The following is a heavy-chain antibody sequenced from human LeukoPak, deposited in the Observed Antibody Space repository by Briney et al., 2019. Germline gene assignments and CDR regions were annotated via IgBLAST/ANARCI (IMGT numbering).Heavy chain of an antibody. J-gene: IGHJ3*02. CDR1: GGSIGSSNW. Sequence: PSGTLSLTCAVSGGSIGSSNWWSWVRQPPGKGLEWIGEIYHSGSTNYNPSLKSRVTISVDKSKNQFSLKLSSVTAADTAVYYCARPSIPSAAASALDIWGQGTMVTVS. V-gene: IGHV4-4*02. CDR3: ARPSIPSAAASALDI. CDR2: IYHSGST. D-gene: IGHD2-2*01.